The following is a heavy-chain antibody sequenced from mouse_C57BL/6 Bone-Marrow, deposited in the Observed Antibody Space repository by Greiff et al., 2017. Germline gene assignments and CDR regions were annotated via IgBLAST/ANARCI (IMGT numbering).Heavy chain of an antibody. D-gene: IGHD2-4*01. CDR1: GYTFTNYW. V-gene: IGHV1-64*01. J-gene: IGHJ4*01. CDR3: ARYYDYNDYTMDD. Sequence: QVQLQQPGAELVKPGASVKLSCKASGYTFTNYWMHWVKQRPGQGLEWIGMMHPYGGSPDYTEKFKSEATLSVDKSSRPAYMELSSLTSEDSAVDDCARYYDYNDYTMDDWGQGTSVTVSS. CDR2: MHPYGGSP.